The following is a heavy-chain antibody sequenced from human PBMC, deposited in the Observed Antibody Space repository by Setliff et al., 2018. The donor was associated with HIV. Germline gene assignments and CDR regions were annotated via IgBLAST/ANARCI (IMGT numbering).Heavy chain of an antibody. Sequence: SETLSLTCTVSRDSIRNGAYYWGWIRQPPGKGLEWIGSIYYSGSAYCNPSFKSRVTLSADTSENQFSLRLSSVTAADTAVYFCARGGTVSADFDSWGQGTLVTVSS. CDR2: IYYSGSA. V-gene: IGHV4-39*07. CDR1: RDSIRNGAYY. CDR3: ARGGTVSADFDS. D-gene: IGHD6-19*01. J-gene: IGHJ4*02.